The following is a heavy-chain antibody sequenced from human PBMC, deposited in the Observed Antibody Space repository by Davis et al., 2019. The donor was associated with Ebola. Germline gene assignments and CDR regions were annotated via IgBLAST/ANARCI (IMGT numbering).Heavy chain of an antibody. V-gene: IGHV1-18*04. Sequence: ASVKVSCKASGYTFTSYGISWVRQAPGQGLEWMGWISAYNGNTNYAQKLQGRVTMTTDTSTSTAYMELRSLRSDDTAVYYCARMMGGDVPAAIGFYYYYYMDVWGKGTTVTVSS. CDR3: ARMMGGDVPAAIGFYYYYYMDV. D-gene: IGHD2-2*02. J-gene: IGHJ6*03. CDR1: GYTFTSYG. CDR2: ISAYNGNT.